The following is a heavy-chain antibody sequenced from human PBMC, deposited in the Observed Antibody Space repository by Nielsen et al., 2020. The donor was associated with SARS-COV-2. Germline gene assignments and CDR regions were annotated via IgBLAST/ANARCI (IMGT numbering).Heavy chain of an antibody. CDR2: IYSGGST. J-gene: IGHJ4*02. D-gene: IGHD1-26*01. Sequence: ETLSLTCAASGFTVSSNYMSWVRQAPGKGLEWVSVIYSGGSTYYADSVKGRFTISRDNSKNTLYLQMNSLRAEDTAVYYCARTQVGATPYFDYWGQGTLVTVSS. CDR3: ARTQVGATPYFDY. CDR1: GFTVSSNY. V-gene: IGHV3-66*01.